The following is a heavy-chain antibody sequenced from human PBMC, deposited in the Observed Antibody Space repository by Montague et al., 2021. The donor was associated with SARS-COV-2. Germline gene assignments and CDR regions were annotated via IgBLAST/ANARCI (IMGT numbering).Heavy chain of an antibody. CDR3: ARTYYDILPNLYYFDY. CDR2: IDWDDDK. D-gene: IGHD3-9*01. V-gene: IGHV2-70*01. CDR1: GFSLSTSGIC. Sequence: PALVKPTQTLTLTCTFSGFSLSTSGICVSWIRQPPGKALEWLALIDWDDDKYYSTSLKTRLTISKDTSKNQVVLTMTNMDPVDTATYYCARTYYDILPNLYYFDYWGRGTLVTVSS. J-gene: IGHJ4*02.